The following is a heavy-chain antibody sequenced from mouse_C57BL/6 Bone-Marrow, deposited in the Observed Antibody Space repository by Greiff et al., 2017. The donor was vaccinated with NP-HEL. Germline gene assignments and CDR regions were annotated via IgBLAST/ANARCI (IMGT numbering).Heavy chain of an antibody. CDR1: GFTFSSYA. V-gene: IGHV5-9-1*02. CDR3: TRSEEDRIAY. J-gene: IGHJ3*01. D-gene: IGHD2-14*01. Sequence: EVKVEESGEGLVKPGGSLKLSCAASGFTFSSYAMSWVRQTPEKRLEWVAYISSGGDYNYYADTVKGRITISRDNARNTRYLQMSSLKSEDTAVYYCTRSEEDRIAYWGQGTLVTVSA. CDR2: ISSGGDYN.